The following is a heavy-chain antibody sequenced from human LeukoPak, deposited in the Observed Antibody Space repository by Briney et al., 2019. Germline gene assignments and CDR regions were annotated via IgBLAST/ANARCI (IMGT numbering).Heavy chain of an antibody. J-gene: IGHJ4*02. CDR3: ARGGGQAVAGPVDY. D-gene: IGHD6-19*01. Sequence: PSETLSLTCTVSGGSISSYYWSWIRQPPGKGLEWIGYIYYSGSTNYNPSLKSRVTISVDTSKNQFSLKLSSVTAADTAVYYCARGGGQAVAGPVDYWGQGTLVTVSS. V-gene: IGHV4-59*01. CDR2: IYYSGST. CDR1: GGSISSYY.